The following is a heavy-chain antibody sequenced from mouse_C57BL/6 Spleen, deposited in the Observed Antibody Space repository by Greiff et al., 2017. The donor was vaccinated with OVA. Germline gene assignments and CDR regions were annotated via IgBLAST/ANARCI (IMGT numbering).Heavy chain of an antibody. J-gene: IGHJ3*01. CDR2: IYPGDGDT. V-gene: IGHV1-80*01. Sequence: QVQLQQSGAELVKPGASVKISCKASGYAFSSYWMNWVKQRPGTGLEWIGQIYPGDGDTNYNGKFKGKATLTADKSSSTAYMQLSSLTSEDSAVYFCARSNYDYGAWFAYWGQGTLVTVSA. CDR3: ARSNYDYGAWFAY. D-gene: IGHD2-4*01. CDR1: GYAFSSYW.